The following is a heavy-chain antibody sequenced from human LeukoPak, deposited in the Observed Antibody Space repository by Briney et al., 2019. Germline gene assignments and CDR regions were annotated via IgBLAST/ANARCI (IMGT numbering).Heavy chain of an antibody. CDR1: GFTLSSYW. Sequence: GGSLRLSCAAYGFTLSSYWMSWVRQAPGKGLEWVANIKQDGSEKYYVDSVKGRDTIYRDNAKNSLSLQMNSLRAEDTAVYYCARDSLTYYYDSSGPTDYWGQGTLVTVSS. V-gene: IGHV3-7*01. CDR2: IKQDGSEK. D-gene: IGHD3-22*01. J-gene: IGHJ4*02. CDR3: ARDSLTYYYDSSGPTDY.